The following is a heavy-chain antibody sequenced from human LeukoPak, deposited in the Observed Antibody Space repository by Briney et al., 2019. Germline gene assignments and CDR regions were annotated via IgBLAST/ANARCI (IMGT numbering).Heavy chain of an antibody. CDR1: GGSISSTSYY. CDR2: ISYTGST. Sequence: SETLSLTCTVSGGSISSTSYYWGWIRQPPGKGPEWIGSISYTGSTHYTPSLKSRVTISVDTSKKQFSLKLSSVTAADTAVYYCAGTKYYYMDVWGEGTTVIVS. J-gene: IGHJ6*03. CDR3: AGTKYYYMDV. V-gene: IGHV4-39*01.